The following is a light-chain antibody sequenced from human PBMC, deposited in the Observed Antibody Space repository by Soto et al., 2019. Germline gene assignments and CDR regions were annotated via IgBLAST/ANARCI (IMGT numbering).Light chain of an antibody. CDR3: QQYNSDFRS. Sequence: DIQMTQSPSTLSASVGDRVTITCRASQSISSWLAWYQQKPGKAPKLLIYDASSLESGVPSRFGGSGSGTEFSLTISSLQPDDFATYYCQQYNSDFRSFGQGTKVDIK. CDR1: QSISSW. CDR2: DAS. V-gene: IGKV1-5*01. J-gene: IGKJ1*01.